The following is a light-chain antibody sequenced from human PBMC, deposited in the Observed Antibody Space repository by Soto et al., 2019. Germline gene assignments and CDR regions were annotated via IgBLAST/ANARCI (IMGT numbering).Light chain of an antibody. CDR2: KAS. Sequence: DIQMTQSPSTLSASVGDRVTSTCRASQSISSWLAWYQQKPGKAPKLLIYKASSLESGVPSRFSGSGSGTEFTLTISSLQPDDFATYYCQQYNSYSTFGQGSKVEIQ. V-gene: IGKV1-5*03. CDR1: QSISSW. CDR3: QQYNSYST. J-gene: IGKJ1*01.